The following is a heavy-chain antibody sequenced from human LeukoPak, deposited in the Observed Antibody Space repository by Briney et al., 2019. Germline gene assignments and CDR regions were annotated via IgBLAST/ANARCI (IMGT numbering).Heavy chain of an antibody. Sequence: QPGGSLRLSCAASGFTFSGSGMHWVRQASGKGLEWVGSIKTIGNSYATEYAASVRGRFTISRDDSKSTAYLQMNSLNTEDTAVYYCTRLSDDSRGYYFNYVFDYWGRGTLVTVSS. CDR2: IKTIGNSYAT. V-gene: IGHV3-73*01. CDR1: GFTFSGSG. CDR3: TRLSDDSRGYYFNYVFDY. J-gene: IGHJ4*02. D-gene: IGHD3-22*01.